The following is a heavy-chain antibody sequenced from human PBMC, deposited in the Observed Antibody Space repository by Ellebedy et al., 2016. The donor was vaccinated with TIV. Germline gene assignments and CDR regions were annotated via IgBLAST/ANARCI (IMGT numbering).Heavy chain of an antibody. Sequence: ASVKVSXXASGYTFTSYGISWVRQAPGQGLEWMGWISAYNGNTNYAQKFQGRVTITADKSTSTAYMELSSLRSEDTAVYYCARGEDDSAKDYYYYYMDVWGKGTTVTVSS. J-gene: IGHJ6*03. CDR2: ISAYNGNT. D-gene: IGHD3-3*01. CDR3: ARGEDDSAKDYYYYYMDV. V-gene: IGHV1-18*01. CDR1: GYTFTSYG.